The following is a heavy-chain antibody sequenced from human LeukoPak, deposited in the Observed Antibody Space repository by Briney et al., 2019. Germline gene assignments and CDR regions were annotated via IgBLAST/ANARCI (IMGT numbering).Heavy chain of an antibody. J-gene: IGHJ1*01. CDR2: ISYDGSNK. CDR3: ARDPLITVVTPMYFQH. Sequence: GGSQRLSCAASGFTFSSYAMRWVRQAPGKGLEWVAVISYDGSNKYYADSVKGRFTISRDNSKNTLYLQMNSLRAEDTAVYYCARDPLITVVTPMYFQHWGQGTLVTVSS. CDR1: GFTFSSYA. D-gene: IGHD4-23*01. V-gene: IGHV3-30-3*01.